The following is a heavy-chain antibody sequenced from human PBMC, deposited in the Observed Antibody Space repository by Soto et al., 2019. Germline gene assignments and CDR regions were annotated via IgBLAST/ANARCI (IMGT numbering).Heavy chain of an antibody. Sequence: QPGGSLRLSCAASGFTFSSYEMNWVRQAPGKGLEWVSYISSSGSTIYYADSVKGRFTISRDNAKNSLYLQMNSLRAEDTAVYYCARGSMDDFWSGYYSLDPWGQGTLVTVSS. CDR1: GFTFSSYE. CDR3: ARGSMDDFWSGYYSLDP. J-gene: IGHJ5*02. CDR2: ISSSGSTI. V-gene: IGHV3-48*03. D-gene: IGHD3-3*01.